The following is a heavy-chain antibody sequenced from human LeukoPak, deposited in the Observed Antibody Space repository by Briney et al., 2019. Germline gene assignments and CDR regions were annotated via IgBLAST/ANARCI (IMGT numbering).Heavy chain of an antibody. V-gene: IGHV3-11*05. J-gene: IGHJ5*02. CDR3: ARDLRGYCSGGRCYHNWFDP. Sequence: GGSLILSCAASGFTFSDYYMSWIRQAPGKGLEWVSSISSSSSYTNYVDSVKGRFTISRDNAKNSLYLQMNSLRAEDTAIYYCARDLRGYCSGGRCYHNWFDPWGQGTLVTVSS. D-gene: IGHD2-15*01. CDR1: GFTFSDYY. CDR2: ISSSSSYT.